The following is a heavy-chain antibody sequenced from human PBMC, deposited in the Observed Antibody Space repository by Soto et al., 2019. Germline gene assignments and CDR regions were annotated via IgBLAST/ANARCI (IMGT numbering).Heavy chain of an antibody. CDR3: ARGVVRGVISWFDP. D-gene: IGHD3-10*01. J-gene: IGHJ5*02. CDR1: GGSISSDGYS. V-gene: IGHV4-30-2*01. Sequence: SETLSLTCAVSGGSISSDGYSWSWIRQPPGKGLEWIGYIYHSGSTYYNPSLKSRVTISVDRSKNQFSLKLSSVTAADTAVYYCARGVVRGVISWFDPWGQGTQVTVSS. CDR2: IYHSGST.